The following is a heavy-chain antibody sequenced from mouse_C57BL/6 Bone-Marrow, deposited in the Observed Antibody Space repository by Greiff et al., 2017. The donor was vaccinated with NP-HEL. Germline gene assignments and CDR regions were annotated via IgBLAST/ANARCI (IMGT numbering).Heavy chain of an antibody. CDR1: GYAFTSYL. CDR2: INPGSGGT. J-gene: IGHJ3*01. Sequence: QVQLQQSGAELVRPGTSVKVSCKASGYAFTSYLIEWVKQRPGQGLEWIGVINPGSGGTNYNEKFKGKATLTADKSSSTAYMQLSSLTSEDSAVYFCASGWVFAYWGQGTLVTVSA. V-gene: IGHV1-54*01. D-gene: IGHD2-3*01. CDR3: ASGWVFAY.